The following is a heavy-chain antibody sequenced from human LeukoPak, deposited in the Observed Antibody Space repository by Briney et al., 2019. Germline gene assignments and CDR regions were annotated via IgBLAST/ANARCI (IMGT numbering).Heavy chain of an antibody. CDR1: GGSFSGYY. CDR3: ARNHYEGFDY. Sequence: SETLSLTCAVYGGSFSGYYWSWIRQPPGKGLEWIGEINHSGNTNYNPSLKSRLTISVDTSKNRFSLKLSSVTAAATAVYYCARNHYEGFDYWGQGTLVTVSS. CDR2: INHSGNT. D-gene: IGHD1-14*01. J-gene: IGHJ4*02. V-gene: IGHV4-34*01.